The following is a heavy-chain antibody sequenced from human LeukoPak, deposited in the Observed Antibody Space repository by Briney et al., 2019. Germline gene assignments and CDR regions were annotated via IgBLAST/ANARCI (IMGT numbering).Heavy chain of an antibody. CDR3: ARPSRAGSGSYYYYYYYMDV. CDR2: INPNSGGT. D-gene: IGHD3-10*01. Sequence: GASVKVSCKASGYTFTGYYMHWVRQAPGQGLEWMGWINPNSGGTNYAQKFQGRVTMTRDTSISTAYMELSRLRSDDTAVYYCARPSRAGSGSYYYYYYYMDVWGKGTTVTVSS. V-gene: IGHV1-2*02. CDR1: GYTFTGYY. J-gene: IGHJ6*03.